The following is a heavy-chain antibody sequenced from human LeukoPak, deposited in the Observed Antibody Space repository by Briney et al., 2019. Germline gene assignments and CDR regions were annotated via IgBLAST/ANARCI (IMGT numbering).Heavy chain of an antibody. J-gene: IGHJ4*02. CDR1: GFTFSDYW. V-gene: IGHV3-74*01. D-gene: IGHD3-16*01. CDR2: INTDGSTT. CDR3: ARGTTDDYGLDY. Sequence: GGSLRLSCAASGFTFSDYWMHWIRQGPGKGLVWVSHINTDGSTTAYAGSVKGRFTVSRDNAKNTLYLQMNSLTPEDTAVYYCARGTTDDYGLDYSGQGALVTVSS.